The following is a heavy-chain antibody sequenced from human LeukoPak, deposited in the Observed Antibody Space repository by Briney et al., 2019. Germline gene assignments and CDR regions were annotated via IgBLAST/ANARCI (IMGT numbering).Heavy chain of an antibody. CDR1: GGSFSGYY. V-gene: IGHV4-34*01. Sequence: SETLSLTCAVYGGSFSGYYWSWIRQPPGKGREWIGEINHSGSTNYNPSLKSRVTISVDTSKNQFSLKLSSVTAADTAVYYCARDHDFWSGYRVGYYYYGMDVWGQGTTVTVSS. CDR2: INHSGST. CDR3: ARDHDFWSGYRVGYYYYGMDV. J-gene: IGHJ6*02. D-gene: IGHD3-3*01.